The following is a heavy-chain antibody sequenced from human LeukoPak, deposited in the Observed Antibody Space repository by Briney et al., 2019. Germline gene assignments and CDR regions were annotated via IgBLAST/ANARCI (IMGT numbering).Heavy chain of an antibody. V-gene: IGHV3-7*01. CDR2: IKQDGSEK. Sequence: PGGSLRLSCAASGFTFSNYWMTWVRQAPGKGLEWVANIKQDGSEKYYVDSVKGRFTISRDNAKNSLYLQMNSLRAEDTAVYYCARALDWYFDLWGRGTLVTVSS. J-gene: IGHJ2*01. CDR3: ARALDWYFDL. CDR1: GFTFSNYW.